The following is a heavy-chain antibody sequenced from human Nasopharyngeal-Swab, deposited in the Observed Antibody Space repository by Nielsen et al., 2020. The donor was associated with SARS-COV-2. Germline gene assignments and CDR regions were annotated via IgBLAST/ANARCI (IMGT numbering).Heavy chain of an antibody. V-gene: IGHV4-34*01. J-gene: IGHJ6*02. D-gene: IGHD3-9*01. CDR3: ARDAGSPLRYFDWPLMDV. Sequence: SETLPLTCAVYGGSFSGYYWSWIRQPPGKGLEWIGEINHSGSTNYNPSLKSRVTISVDTSKNQFSLKLSSVTAADTAVYYCARDAGSPLRYFDWPLMDVWGQGTTVTVSS. CDR2: INHSGST. CDR1: GGSFSGYY.